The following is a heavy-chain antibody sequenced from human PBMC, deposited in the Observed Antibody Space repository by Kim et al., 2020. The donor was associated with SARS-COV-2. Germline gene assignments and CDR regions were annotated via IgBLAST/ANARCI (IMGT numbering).Heavy chain of an antibody. J-gene: IGHJ6*02. D-gene: IGHD1-1*01. CDR2: ISYDGSNK. CDR3: AKGDRNDEVYYFYGMDV. CDR1: GFTFSNYG. V-gene: IGHV3-30*18. Sequence: GGSLRLSCAASGFTFSNYGMHWVRQAPGKGLEWVAVISYDGSNKYYADSVKGRFTISRDNSKNTLYLQMNSLRAEDTAVYYCAKGDRNDEVYYFYGMDVWGQGTTVTVSS.